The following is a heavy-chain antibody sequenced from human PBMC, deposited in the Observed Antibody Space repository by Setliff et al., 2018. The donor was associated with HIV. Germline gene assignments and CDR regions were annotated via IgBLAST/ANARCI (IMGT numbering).Heavy chain of an antibody. CDR1: GYSFPNNW. CDR2: IYPENSEA. CDR3: ARLSQRIRIFGVINRGEEFDI. J-gene: IGHJ3*02. V-gene: IGHV5-51*01. D-gene: IGHD3-3*01. Sequence: GESLKISCKGSGYSFPNNWIGWVRQMSGKGLEWMGFIYPENSEARYSPSFEGQVTISADNSNTTAYSQWSSLTASDTAMYFCARLSQRIRIFGVINRGEEFDIWGQETMVTVSS.